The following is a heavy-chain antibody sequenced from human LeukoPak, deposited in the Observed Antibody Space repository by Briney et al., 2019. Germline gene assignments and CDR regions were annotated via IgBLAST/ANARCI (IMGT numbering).Heavy chain of an antibody. CDR1: GFTFSSYS. J-gene: IGHJ3*02. CDR3: AKGDTYYDFWSGYPPSAFDI. Sequence: GGSLRLSCAASGFTFSSYSMNWVRQAPGKGLEWVSSISSSSSYIYYADSVKGRFTISRDNSKNTLYLQMNSLRAEDTAVYYCAKGDTYYDFWSGYPPSAFDIWGQGTMVTVSS. CDR2: ISSSSSYI. V-gene: IGHV3-21*01. D-gene: IGHD3-3*01.